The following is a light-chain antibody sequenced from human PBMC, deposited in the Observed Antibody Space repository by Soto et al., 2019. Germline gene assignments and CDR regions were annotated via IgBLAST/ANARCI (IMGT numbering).Light chain of an antibody. CDR1: QSVSNY. CDR3: QQRTHWPPWT. CDR2: DAS. Sequence: EIVLTQSPATLSLSPGDRATLSCRASQSVSNYLAWYQQKPGQAPRLLIYDASNRATGIPARFSGSGSGTDFTLTISNLEPEDFAVYYSQQRTHWPPWTFGQGTKVEIK. V-gene: IGKV3-11*01. J-gene: IGKJ1*01.